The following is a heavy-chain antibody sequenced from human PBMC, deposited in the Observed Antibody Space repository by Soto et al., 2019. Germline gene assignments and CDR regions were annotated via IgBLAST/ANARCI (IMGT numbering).Heavy chain of an antibody. CDR1: GGSISSYI. Sequence: SETLSLTCTVSGGSISSYIWSWIRQPPGKGLEWIGYIFYSGSTNYNPSLKSRLTISVDTSKNQFSLKLNSVTAADTAVYYCARVGDWFDPWGQGTLVTVS. CDR3: ARVGDWFDP. D-gene: IGHD3-16*01. V-gene: IGHV4-59*01. CDR2: IFYSGST. J-gene: IGHJ5*02.